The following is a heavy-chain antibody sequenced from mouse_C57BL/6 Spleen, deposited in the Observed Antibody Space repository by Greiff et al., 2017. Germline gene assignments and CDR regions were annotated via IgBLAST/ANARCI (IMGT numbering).Heavy chain of an antibody. CDR1: GFSLTSYG. Sequence: QVQLQQSGPGLVAPSQSLSITCTVSGFSLTSYGVDWVRQSPGKGLEWLGVIWGVGSTNYNSALKSRLSISKNNSKSQVFLKMNSLQTDDTAMYYCASADYGSSPFAYWGQGTLVTVSA. CDR3: ASADYGSSPFAY. J-gene: IGHJ3*01. CDR2: IWGVGST. V-gene: IGHV2-6*01. D-gene: IGHD1-1*01.